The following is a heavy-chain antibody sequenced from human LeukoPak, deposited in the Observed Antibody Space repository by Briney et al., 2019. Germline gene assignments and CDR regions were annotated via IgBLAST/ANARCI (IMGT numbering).Heavy chain of an antibody. D-gene: IGHD3-16*01. CDR1: GYSISSGYY. CDR3: ARVGWGTVLDY. J-gene: IGHJ4*02. Sequence: SETLSLTCTVSGYSISSGYYWGWIRQPPGKGLEWIGSIYYSGSTYYNPSLKSRVTISVDTSKNQFSLKLSSVTAADTAVYYCARVGWGTVLDYWGQGTLVTVSS. V-gene: IGHV4-38-2*02. CDR2: IYYSGST.